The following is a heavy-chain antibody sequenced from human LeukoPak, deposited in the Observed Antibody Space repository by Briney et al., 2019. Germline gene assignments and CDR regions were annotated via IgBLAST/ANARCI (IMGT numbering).Heavy chain of an antibody. V-gene: IGHV3-73*01. J-gene: IGHJ4*02. CDR3: TRAETVYFDY. CDR2: IRSKANSYAT. CDR1: GFTFSGSA. Sequence: QAGGSLRLSCAASGFTFSGSAMHWVRQASGKGLEWDGRIRSKANSYATAYAASVKGRFTISRDDSKNTAYLQMNSLKTEDTAVYYCTRAETVYFDYWGQGTLVTVSS.